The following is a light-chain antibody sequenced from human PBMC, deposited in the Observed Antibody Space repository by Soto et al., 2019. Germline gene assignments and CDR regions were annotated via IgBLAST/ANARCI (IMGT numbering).Light chain of an antibody. V-gene: IGLV2-8*01. Sequence: QSALTQPPSASGSTGQSVTISCTGTSSDVGGYNYVSWYQHHPGKDPKVMIYEVSMRPSGVPDRFSGSKSGNTAALTVSGLQAEDEADYYCSSYAGSDAGVFGGGTKLTVL. CDR1: SSDVGGYNY. CDR2: EVS. J-gene: IGLJ3*02. CDR3: SSYAGSDAGV.